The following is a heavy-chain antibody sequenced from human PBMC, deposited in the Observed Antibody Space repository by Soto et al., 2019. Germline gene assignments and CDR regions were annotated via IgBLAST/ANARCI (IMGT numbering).Heavy chain of an antibody. CDR1: GGSISSGGYY. Sequence: SETLSLTCTVSGGSISSGGYYWSWIRQHPGKGLEWIGYIYYSGSTYYNPSLKSRVTISVDTSKNQFSLKLSSVTAADTAVYYCARDSGGKRVESSIAARHGAFDIWGQGTMVTVSS. CDR3: ARDSGGKRVESSIAARHGAFDI. J-gene: IGHJ3*02. V-gene: IGHV4-31*03. CDR2: IYYSGST. D-gene: IGHD6-6*01.